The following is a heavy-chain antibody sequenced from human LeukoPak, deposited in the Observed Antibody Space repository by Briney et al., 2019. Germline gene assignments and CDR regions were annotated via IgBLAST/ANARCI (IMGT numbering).Heavy chain of an antibody. CDR1: GGSISSHY. J-gene: IGHJ4*02. D-gene: IGHD6-13*01. V-gene: IGHV4-59*08. CDR3: ARRYSSSWYFDY. CDR2: IYYSGST. Sequence: SETLSLTCTVSGGSISSHYWSWIRQPPGKGLEWIGYIYYSGSTNYNPSLKSRVTISVDTSKNQFSLRLSSVTAADTAMYYCARRYSSSWYFDYWGQGTLVTVSS.